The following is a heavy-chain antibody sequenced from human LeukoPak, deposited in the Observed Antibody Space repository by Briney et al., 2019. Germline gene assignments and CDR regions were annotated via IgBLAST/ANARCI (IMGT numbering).Heavy chain of an antibody. CDR3: ARDLGGSTRAGY. CDR1: GYTFTSYG. V-gene: IGHV1-18*01. D-gene: IGHD2-15*01. Sequence: GASVKVSCKVSGYTFTSYGISWVRQAPGQGLEWVGWISAYNGNTNYARILQGRVAMTTDTSTSTAYLELRSLRSDDTAVYYCARDLGGSTRAGYWGQGTLVIVSS. J-gene: IGHJ1*01. CDR2: ISAYNGNT.